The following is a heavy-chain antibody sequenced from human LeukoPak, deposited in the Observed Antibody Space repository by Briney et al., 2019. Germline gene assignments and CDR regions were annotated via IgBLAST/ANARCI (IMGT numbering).Heavy chain of an antibody. CDR1: GGSFSGYY. D-gene: IGHD1-1*01. V-gene: IGHV4-34*01. J-gene: IGHJ4*02. Sequence: SETLSLTCAVYGGSFSGYYWSWIRQPPGKGLEWIGEINHSGSTNYNPSLKSRVTISVDTSKNQFSLKLSSVTPADTAVYYCARAGQLELDYWGQGTLVTVSA. CDR2: INHSGST. CDR3: ARAGQLELDY.